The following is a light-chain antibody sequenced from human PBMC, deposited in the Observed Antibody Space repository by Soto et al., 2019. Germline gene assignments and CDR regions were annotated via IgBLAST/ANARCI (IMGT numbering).Light chain of an antibody. V-gene: IGKV3-20*01. CDR1: QSVRSER. CDR3: QQYSSLWT. Sequence: EIVLTQSPDTLSLSPGERATLSCRASQSVRSERLAWYQHKRGQAPRLVIFDASSRATGIPDRFSGSGSGTDFTLSISRLEPEDFAVYYCQQYSSLWTFGQGTKVDIK. J-gene: IGKJ1*01. CDR2: DAS.